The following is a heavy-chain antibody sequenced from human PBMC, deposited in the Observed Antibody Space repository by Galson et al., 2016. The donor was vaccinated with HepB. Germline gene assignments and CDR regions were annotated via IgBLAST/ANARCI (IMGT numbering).Heavy chain of an antibody. D-gene: IGHD3-16*01. Sequence: SLRLSCAASRSTFSTFGMSWVRQAPGKGLEWVSAISGSGGGTYTYYADSVKGRFTISRDYSKNTLYLQMRSLRAEDTAVYYCAKVGDRDSSYYMDVWGKGTTVTVSS. V-gene: IGHV3-23*01. J-gene: IGHJ6*03. CDR3: AKVGDRDSSYYMDV. CDR1: RSTFSTFG. CDR2: ISGSGGGTYT.